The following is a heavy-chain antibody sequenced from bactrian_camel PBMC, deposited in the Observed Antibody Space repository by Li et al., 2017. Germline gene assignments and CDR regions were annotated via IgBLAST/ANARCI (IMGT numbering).Heavy chain of an antibody. CDR1: GFTFSLYS. Sequence: VQLVESGGGSVQTGGSLRLSCATSGFTFSLYSMAWFRQAPGKEREGVATIDAEDTKTYGASVKGRFTISKDNAKNTLYLQMHTLKPEDTGVYYCAAVLAPLVVSGGYCYDDVRYWGQGTQVTVS. D-gene: IGHD2*01. V-gene: IGHV3S55*01. CDR3: AAVLAPLVVSGGYCYDDVRY. CDR2: IDAEDTK. J-gene: IGHJ4*01.